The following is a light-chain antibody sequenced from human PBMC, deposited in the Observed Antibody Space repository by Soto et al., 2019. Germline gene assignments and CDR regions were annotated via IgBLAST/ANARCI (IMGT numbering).Light chain of an antibody. CDR1: SGSVSTSYY. V-gene: IGLV8-61*01. Sequence: QAVVTQEPSFSVSPGGTVTLTCGLSSGSVSTSYYPNWYQQTPGQAPRTLIYSTNIRSSGVPDRFSGSILGNKAALTITGAQADDESDYYCVLYMGSGIWVFGGGTQLTVL. CDR3: VLYMGSGIWV. CDR2: STN. J-gene: IGLJ7*01.